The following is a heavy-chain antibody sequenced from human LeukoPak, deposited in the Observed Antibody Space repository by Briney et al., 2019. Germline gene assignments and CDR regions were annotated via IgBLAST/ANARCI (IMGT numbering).Heavy chain of an antibody. Sequence: EASVKVSCKASGYTFTSYDINWVRQATGQGLEWMGWMSPNSGNTGYAQRFQGRVTMTRNTSISTAYMELSSLRSEDTAVYYCARGTYYYGSGSYTYWGQGTLVTVSS. CDR2: MSPNSGNT. CDR1: GYTFTSYD. CDR3: ARGTYYYGSGSYTY. J-gene: IGHJ4*02. V-gene: IGHV1-8*01. D-gene: IGHD3-10*01.